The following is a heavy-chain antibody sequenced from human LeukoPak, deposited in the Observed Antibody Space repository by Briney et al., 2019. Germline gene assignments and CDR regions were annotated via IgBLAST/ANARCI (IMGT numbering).Heavy chain of an antibody. V-gene: IGHV3-53*01. CDR3: ARGSAVGVTGPDY. CDR2: IYRGGST. Sequence: GGSLRPPCAASGFIVSSNHMSWVRQAPGKGREWVSVIYRGGSTYYADAVKGRFTISRDNSKNTLYLQMNSLRVEDTAVYYCARGSAVGVTGPDYWGQGTLVTVSS. D-gene: IGHD1-26*01. CDR1: GFIVSSNH. J-gene: IGHJ4*02.